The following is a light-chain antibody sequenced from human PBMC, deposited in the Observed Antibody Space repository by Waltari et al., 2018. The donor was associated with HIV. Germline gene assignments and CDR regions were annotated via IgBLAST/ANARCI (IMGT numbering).Light chain of an antibody. CDR1: TEAVTSGHY. V-gene: IGLV7-46*01. CDR2: DTS. J-gene: IGLJ3*02. Sequence: HAVVTQDHSLTVSPGGTLPPTCGLSTEAVTSGHYPYWFQQKPGQAPTPLIFDTSNKHSWTPARFSGSLLGGKAALTLSGAQPEDEAEYYCLLSYSGASWVFGGGTKVTVL. CDR3: LLSYSGASWV.